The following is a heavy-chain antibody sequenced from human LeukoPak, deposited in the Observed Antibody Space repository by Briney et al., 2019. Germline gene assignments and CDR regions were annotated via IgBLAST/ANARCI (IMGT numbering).Heavy chain of an antibody. CDR3: AKDGPVTVPTST. Sequence: GGSLRLSCAASGFTFSSYWMHWVRQAPGKGLEWVAGISGSGGGTYYAESVKGRFTITRDNSNNTLYLQMNSLRAEDTAVYYCAKDGPVTVPTSTWGQGSLVTVAS. V-gene: IGHV3-23*01. J-gene: IGHJ5*02. D-gene: IGHD5-12*01. CDR2: ISGSGGGT. CDR1: GFTFSSYW.